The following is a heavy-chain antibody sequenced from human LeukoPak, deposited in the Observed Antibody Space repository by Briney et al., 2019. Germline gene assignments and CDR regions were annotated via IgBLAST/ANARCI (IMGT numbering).Heavy chain of an antibody. D-gene: IGHD3-22*01. Sequence: SETLSLTCTVSGGSISSTSYYWGWIRRPPGKGLEWIGSIYYNGNTYDNPSLKSRVTMSVDTSKNQFSLKLSSVTAGDTAVYYCARLLHERSGYYYFDYWGQGTLVAVSS. V-gene: IGHV4-39*01. CDR3: ARLLHERSGYYYFDY. CDR2: IYYNGNT. CDR1: GGSISSTSYY. J-gene: IGHJ4*02.